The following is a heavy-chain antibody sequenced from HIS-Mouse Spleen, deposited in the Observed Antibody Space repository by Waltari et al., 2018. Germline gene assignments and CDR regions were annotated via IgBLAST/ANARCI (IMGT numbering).Heavy chain of an antibody. D-gene: IGHD1-1*01. CDR2: INSDGSST. J-gene: IGHJ3*02. CDR3: ARDLELDAFDI. V-gene: IGHV3-74*01. Sequence: EVQLVESGGGLVQPGGSLRLSCAASGFTSSSYWLHWVRQAPGKGLVWVSRINSDGSSTSYADSVKGRFTISRDNAKNTLYLQMNSLRAEDTAVYYCARDLELDAFDIWGQGTMVTVSS. CDR1: GFTSSSYW.